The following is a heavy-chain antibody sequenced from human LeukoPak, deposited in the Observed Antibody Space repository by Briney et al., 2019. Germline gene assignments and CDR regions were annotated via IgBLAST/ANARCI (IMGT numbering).Heavy chain of an antibody. D-gene: IGHD3-16*02. Sequence: SETLSLTCTVSGGSINSYYWSWIRQPPGKGLEWIGYIYYSGSTNYNPSLKSRVTISVDTSKNQFSLKLSSVTAADTAVYYCARLDYDYVWGSYRRGKFDPWGQGTLVTVSS. V-gene: IGHV4-59*08. CDR1: GGSINSYY. J-gene: IGHJ5*02. CDR3: ARLDYDYVWGSYRRGKFDP. CDR2: IYYSGST.